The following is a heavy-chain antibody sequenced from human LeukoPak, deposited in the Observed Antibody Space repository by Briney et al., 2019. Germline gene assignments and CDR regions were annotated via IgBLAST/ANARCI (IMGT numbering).Heavy chain of an antibody. CDR1: GFTFSGSA. D-gene: IGHD1-26*01. J-gene: IGHJ3*02. CDR3: AKKTIVGATVDAFDI. CDR2: IRYDGFNK. Sequence: GGSLRLPCAASGFTFSGSAMHWVRQAPGKGLEWVASIRYDGFNKYYADSLKGRFTISRDNSKNTLYLQMNSLRAEDTAVYYCAKKTIVGATVDAFDIWGQGTMVIVSS. V-gene: IGHV3-30*02.